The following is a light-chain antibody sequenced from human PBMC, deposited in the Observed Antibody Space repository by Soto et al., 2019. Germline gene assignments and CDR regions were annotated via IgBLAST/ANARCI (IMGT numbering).Light chain of an antibody. CDR3: SSYTTSTSFIL. CDR2: EVS. V-gene: IGLV2-14*01. CDR1: SSDIGNYDF. J-gene: IGLJ2*01. Sequence: QSVLTQPASVSGSPGQSITISCTGTSSDIGNYDFVSWYQQVPGTAPKAMIYEVSSRPSGVSNRFSGSKSGNTASLTISGLQAEDEAYYYCSSYTTSTSFILFGGGTMLTVL.